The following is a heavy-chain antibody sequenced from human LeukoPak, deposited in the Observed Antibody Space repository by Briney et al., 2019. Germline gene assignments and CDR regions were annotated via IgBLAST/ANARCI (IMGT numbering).Heavy chain of an antibody. CDR1: GYTFTSYY. J-gene: IGHJ6*02. V-gene: IGHV1-46*01. D-gene: IGHD2-2*02. CDR2: INPSGGST. CDR3: ARLEYCSSTSCYNYYYYGMDV. Sequence: VASVKVSCKASGYTFTSYYMHWVRQAPGQGLEWMGIINPSGGSTSYAQKFQGRVTMTRDTSISTAYMELSRLRSDDTAVYYCARLEYCSSTSCYNYYYYGMDVWGQGTTVTVSS.